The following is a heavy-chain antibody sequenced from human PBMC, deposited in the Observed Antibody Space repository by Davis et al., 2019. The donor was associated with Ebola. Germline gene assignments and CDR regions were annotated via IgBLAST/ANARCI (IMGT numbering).Heavy chain of an antibody. Sequence: GESLKISCAASGFTFSSYSMNWVRQAPGKGLEWVSYISSSSSTIYYADSVKGRFTISRDNAKNSLYLQMNSLRAEDTALYYCATRVLTADSYWGQGTLVTVSS. D-gene: IGHD2-21*02. CDR3: ATRVLTADSY. CDR1: GFTFSSYS. J-gene: IGHJ4*02. V-gene: IGHV3-48*04. CDR2: ISSSSSTI.